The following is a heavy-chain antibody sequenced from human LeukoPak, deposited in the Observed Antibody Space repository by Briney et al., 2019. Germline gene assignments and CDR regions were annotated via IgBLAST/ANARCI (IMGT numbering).Heavy chain of an antibody. D-gene: IGHD6-19*01. V-gene: IGHV4-39*01. CDR3: ARSGQWLVRVFDY. CDR2: IYYSGST. J-gene: IGHJ4*02. CDR1: GGSISSSSYY. Sequence: SETLSLTCTVSGGSISSSSYYWGWIRQPPGKGLEWIGTIYYSGSTYYNPSLKSRVTISVDTSKNQFSLKPSSVTAADTAVYYCARSGQWLVRVFDYWGQGTLVTVSS.